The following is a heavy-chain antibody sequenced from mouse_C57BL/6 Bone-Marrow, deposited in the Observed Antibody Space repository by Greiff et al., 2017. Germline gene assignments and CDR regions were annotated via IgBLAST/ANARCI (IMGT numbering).Heavy chain of an antibody. CDR3: ARIYYSMDY. CDR2: INPGSGGT. J-gene: IGHJ4*01. V-gene: IGHV1-54*01. CDR1: GYAFTNYL. Sequence: QVQLKQSGAELVRPGTSVKVSCKASGYAFTNYLIEWVKQRPGPGLEWIGVINPGSGGTNYTEKFKGKATLTADKSSSTAYMQLSSLTSEDSAVYCCARIYYSMDYWGQGTSVTVSS.